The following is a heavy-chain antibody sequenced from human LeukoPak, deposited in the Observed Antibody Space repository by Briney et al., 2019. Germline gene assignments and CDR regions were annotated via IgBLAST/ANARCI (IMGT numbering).Heavy chain of an antibody. CDR3: ARRIPGLTPHIDY. J-gene: IGHJ4*02. CDR1: GFTFSSYW. D-gene: IGHD2-15*01. V-gene: IGHV3-7*01. CDR2: IKQDGSEK. Sequence: GGSLRLSCAASGFTFSSYWMSWVRQAPGKGLEWVANIKQDGSEKYYVDSVKGRFTISRDNAKNSLYLQMNSLRAEDTAVYYCARRIPGLTPHIDYWGQGTLVTISS.